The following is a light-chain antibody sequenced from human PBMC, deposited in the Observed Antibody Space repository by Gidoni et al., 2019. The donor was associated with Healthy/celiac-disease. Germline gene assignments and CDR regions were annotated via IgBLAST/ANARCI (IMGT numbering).Light chain of an antibody. Sequence: DIQMTQSPSSLSASVGDRVTITCRASQSISSYLNWYQQKPGKAPKLLIYAASSLQSGVPSRFNGSGSGTDFTLTISSLQPEDFATYYCQPSYSTPPTFGGGTKVEIK. CDR2: AAS. J-gene: IGKJ4*01. V-gene: IGKV1-39*01. CDR3: QPSYSTPPT. CDR1: QSISSY.